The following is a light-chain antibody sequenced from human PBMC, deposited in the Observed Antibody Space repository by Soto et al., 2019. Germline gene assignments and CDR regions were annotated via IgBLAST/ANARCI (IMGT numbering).Light chain of an antibody. V-gene: IGKV3-20*01. J-gene: IGKJ1*01. CDR3: HQYGSSPQT. CDR2: GAS. CDR1: QSVSSSY. Sequence: EIVLTQSPGTLSLSTGERATLSCRASQSVSSSYLAWYQQKPGQAPRLLIYGASSRATGIPDRFTGSGSGTDFTLTISRLEPEDFAVFYCHQYGSSPQTFGQGTNVDI.